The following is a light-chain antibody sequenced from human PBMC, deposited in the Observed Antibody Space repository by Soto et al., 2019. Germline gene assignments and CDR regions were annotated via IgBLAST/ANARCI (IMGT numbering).Light chain of an antibody. V-gene: IGKV3-20*01. Sequence: EIGLTQSPGTLSLSPGERATLSFMASQSLSSNLAWYQQKPGQAPRLLIYGASSRATGIPDRFSGSGSGTDFTLTISRLEPGDFAVYYCQQYGSSPTTFGQGTRLEIK. CDR3: QQYGSSPTT. CDR1: QSLSSN. J-gene: IGKJ5*01. CDR2: GAS.